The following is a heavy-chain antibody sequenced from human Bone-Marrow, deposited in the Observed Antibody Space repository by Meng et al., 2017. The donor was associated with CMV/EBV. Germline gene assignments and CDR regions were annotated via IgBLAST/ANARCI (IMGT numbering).Heavy chain of an antibody. CDR1: GYTFTSYY. Sequence: ASVKVSCKASGYTFTSYYMHWVRQAPGQGLEWMGWINPNSGGTNYAQKFQGRVTMTRDTSISTAYMALSRPRSDDTAVYYCARDFGSGWYYFDYRGQGNLVTVSS. V-gene: IGHV1-2*02. CDR2: INPNSGGT. J-gene: IGHJ4*02. D-gene: IGHD6-19*01. CDR3: ARDFGSGWYYFDY.